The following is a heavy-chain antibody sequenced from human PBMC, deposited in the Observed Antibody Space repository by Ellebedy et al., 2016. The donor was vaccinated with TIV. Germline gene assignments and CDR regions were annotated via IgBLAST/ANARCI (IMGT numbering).Heavy chain of an antibody. CDR1: GGTFSSYA. V-gene: IGHV1-69*13. CDR2: IIPIFGTA. Sequence: AASVKVSCKASGGTFSSYAISWVRQAPGQGLEWMGGIIPIFGTANYAQKFQGRVTITADESTSTAYMELSSLRSEDTAVYYCARDLYYYVSGPGYRCGFDLWGRGTLVTVSS. CDR3: ARDLYYYVSGPGYRCGFDL. D-gene: IGHD3-10*01. J-gene: IGHJ5*02.